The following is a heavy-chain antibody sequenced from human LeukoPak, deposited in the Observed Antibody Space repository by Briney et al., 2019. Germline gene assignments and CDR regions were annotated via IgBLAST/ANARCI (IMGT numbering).Heavy chain of an antibody. CDR1: GFTVSSNY. CDR3: ARDTAEALGGPRGVLYYYYGMDV. D-gene: IGHD3-10*01. CDR2: IYSGGST. Sequence: SGGSLRLSCAASGFTVSSNYMSWVRQAPGKGLEWVSVIYSGGSTYYADSVKGRFTTSRHNSKNTLYLQMNSLRAEDTAVYYCARDTAEALGGPRGVLYYYYGMDVWGQGTTVTVSS. V-gene: IGHV3-53*04. J-gene: IGHJ6*02.